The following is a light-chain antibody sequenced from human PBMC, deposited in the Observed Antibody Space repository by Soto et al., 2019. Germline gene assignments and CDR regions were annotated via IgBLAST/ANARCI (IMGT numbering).Light chain of an antibody. CDR3: QQYASSPLT. CDR2: AAS. V-gene: IGKV3-20*01. J-gene: IGKJ4*01. Sequence: ENVLTQSPGTLSLSPGERATLSCRASQSVGSNYLVWYQQRPGQAPRVLIYAASSRATGIPDRFSGSGSGTDFTLTISRLEPEDFAVYYCQQYASSPLTFGGGTKVEV. CDR1: QSVGSNY.